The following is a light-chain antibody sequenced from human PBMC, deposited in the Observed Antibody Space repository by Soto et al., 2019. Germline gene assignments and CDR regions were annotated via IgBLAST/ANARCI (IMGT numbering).Light chain of an antibody. CDR1: QSVGSY. CDR3: QQYGSSPSLT. V-gene: IGKV3-20*01. CDR2: GAS. Sequence: EIVLSQSPATLSLSPGERATLSCRTSQSVGSYLAWYQQKPGQAPRLLIYGASSRATGIPDRFSGSGSGTDFTLTISRLEPEDFAVYYCQQYGSSPSLTFGGGTKVDI. J-gene: IGKJ4*01.